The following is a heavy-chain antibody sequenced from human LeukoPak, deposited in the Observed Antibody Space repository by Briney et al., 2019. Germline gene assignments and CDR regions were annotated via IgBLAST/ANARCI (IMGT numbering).Heavy chain of an antibody. Sequence: SETLSLTCTVSGGSFNTHYWNWIRQPPGEGLEWIGYIYYSGSTNYNPSLKSRVTISVDTSKNEFSLKLNSVTAADTAVCYCARGPVAQPYWFFDLWGRGTLVTVSS. CDR3: ARGPVAQPYWFFDL. J-gene: IGHJ2*01. CDR1: GGSFNTHY. V-gene: IGHV4-59*11. CDR2: IYYSGST. D-gene: IGHD5-18*01.